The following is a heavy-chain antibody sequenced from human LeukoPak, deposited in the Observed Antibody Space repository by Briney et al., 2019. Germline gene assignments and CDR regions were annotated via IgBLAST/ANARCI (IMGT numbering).Heavy chain of an antibody. D-gene: IGHD3-10*01. CDR3: AGPYYGSGKDNWFDP. J-gene: IGHJ5*02. CDR1: GGSISSSSYY. V-gene: IGHV4-39*01. Sequence: SETLSLTCTVSGGSISSSSYYWGWIRQPPGKGLEWIGSIYYSGSTYYNPSLKSRVTISVDTSKNQFSLKLGSVTAADTAVYYCAGPYYGSGKDNWFDPWGQGTLVTVSS. CDR2: IYYSGST.